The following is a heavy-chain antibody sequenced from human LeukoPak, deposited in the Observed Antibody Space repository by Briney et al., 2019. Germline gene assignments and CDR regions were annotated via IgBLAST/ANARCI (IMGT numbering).Heavy chain of an antibody. CDR1: GDSVSSNSAA. CDR2: TYYRSKWYN. V-gene: IGHV6-1*01. CDR3: ARETGGLDY. J-gene: IGHJ4*02. Sequence: SQTLSLTCAISGDSVSSNSAAWNWIRRSPSRGLEWLGRTYYRSKWYNDYAGSLKSRITINPDTPKNQFSLQLNSVTPEDTAVYYCARETGGLDYWGQGTLVTVSS. D-gene: IGHD1-14*01.